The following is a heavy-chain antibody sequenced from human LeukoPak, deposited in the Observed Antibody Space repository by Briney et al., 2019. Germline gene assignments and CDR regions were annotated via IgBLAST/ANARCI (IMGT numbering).Heavy chain of an antibody. CDR1: GYTFTSYG. J-gene: IGHJ4*02. CDR3: ARVPGRYSYGYPVPATDFDY. D-gene: IGHD5-18*01. V-gene: IGHV1-18*01. Sequence: GASVKVSCKASGYTFTSYGISWVRQAPGQGLEWMGWISAYNGNTNYAQKLQGRVTMTTDTSTSTAYMELRSLRSDDTAVYYCARVPGRYSYGYPVPATDFDYWGQGTLVTVSS. CDR2: ISAYNGNT.